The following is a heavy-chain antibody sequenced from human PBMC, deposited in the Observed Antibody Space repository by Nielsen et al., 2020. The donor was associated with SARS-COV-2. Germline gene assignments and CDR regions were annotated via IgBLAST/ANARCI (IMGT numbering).Heavy chain of an antibody. CDR3: ARQQRGTWSFDY. V-gene: IGHV3-11*01. CDR2: ITSTGNTV. CDR1: GFTVSSAY. Sequence: GESLKISCAASGFTVSSAYMTWIRQAPGKGLEWISYITSTGNTVFYADSVKGRFSISRDNAKNSLYLQMNSLRAEDTAVYYCARQQRGTWSFDYWGQGTLVTVSS. D-gene: IGHD6-13*01. J-gene: IGHJ4*02.